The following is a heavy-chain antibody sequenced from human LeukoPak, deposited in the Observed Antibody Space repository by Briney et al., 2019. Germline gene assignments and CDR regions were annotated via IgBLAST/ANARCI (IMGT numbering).Heavy chain of an antibody. J-gene: IGHJ5*02. D-gene: IGHD6-13*01. CDR2: IRYDGSDK. V-gene: IGHV3-30*02. Sequence: PGGSLRLSCAASGFTFSTYGMHWVRQAPGRRLEGVAFIRYDGSDKYYLDSVKGRFTISRDNAKNSLYLQMNSLRAEDTAVYYCARVQSRSSSWYLSWGQGTLVTVSS. CDR1: GFTFSTYG. CDR3: ARVQSRSSSWYLS.